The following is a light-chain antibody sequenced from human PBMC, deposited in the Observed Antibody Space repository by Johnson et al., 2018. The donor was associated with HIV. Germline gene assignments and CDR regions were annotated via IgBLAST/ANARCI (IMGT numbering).Light chain of an antibody. V-gene: IGLV1-51*02. CDR1: SSNIGNNY. Sequence: QSVLTQAPSVSAAPGQKVTISCSGSSSNIGNNYVSWYQQLPGTAPKLLIYENNKRPSGIPDRFSDSKSGTSATLGITGLQTGDEADYYCGTWDSSLSAGVFGAGTKVTVL. J-gene: IGLJ1*01. CDR3: GTWDSSLSAGV. CDR2: ENN.